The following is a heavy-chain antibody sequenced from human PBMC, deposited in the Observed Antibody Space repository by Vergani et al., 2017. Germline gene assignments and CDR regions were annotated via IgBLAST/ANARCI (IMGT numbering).Heavy chain of an antibody. V-gene: IGHV3-15*01. CDR1: GFPSFTPW. CDR3: TTVKPVVVPAAIAPWDYYYYYMDV. J-gene: IGHJ6*03. CDR2: IKTKTAVGTT. Sequence: EVQLVESGGGLVKPGGSLSPPFAPFGFPSFTPWIAWFPRPPGKGLVWFALIKTKTAVGTTDYAAPVKGRFTISRDDSKNTLYLQMNSLKTEDTAVYYCTTVKPVVVPAAIAPWDYYYYYMDVWGKGTTVTVSS. D-gene: IGHD2-2*01.